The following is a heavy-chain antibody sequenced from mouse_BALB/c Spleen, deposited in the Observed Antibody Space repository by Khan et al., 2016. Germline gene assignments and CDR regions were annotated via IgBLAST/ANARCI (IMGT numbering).Heavy chain of an antibody. Sequence: LQQSGPELEKPGASVKIFCKASGYSFTGYNMNWVKQSNGKSLEWIGNIESYYGGSSYNQKFKGQATLTVDKSSSTPYVQLKGLTSEESAVYYFARGFAYWGQGTLVTVSA. CDR2: IESYYGGS. J-gene: IGHJ3*01. V-gene: IGHV1-39*01. CDR1: GYSFTGYN. CDR3: ARGFAY.